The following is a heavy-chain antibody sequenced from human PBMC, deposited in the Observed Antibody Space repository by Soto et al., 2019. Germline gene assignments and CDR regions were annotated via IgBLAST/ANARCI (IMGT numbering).Heavy chain of an antibody. D-gene: IGHD1-1*01. CDR1: SGSISSGGYY. CDR3: ARWPQLEHRFDY. Sequence: PSETLSLTCTVSSGSISSGGYYWSWIRQHPGKGLEWIGYIYYSGITYYNPSLKSRVTISVDTSKNQFSLKLSSVTAADTAVYYCARWPQLEHRFDYWGQGTLVTVSS. J-gene: IGHJ4*02. V-gene: IGHV4-31*03. CDR2: IYYSGIT.